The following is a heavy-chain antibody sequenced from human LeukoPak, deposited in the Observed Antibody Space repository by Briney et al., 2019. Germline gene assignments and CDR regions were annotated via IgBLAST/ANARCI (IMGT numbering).Heavy chain of an antibody. CDR1: GFTFSSHW. CDR3: AKSDLYCSSTSCYFDAFDI. D-gene: IGHD2-2*01. V-gene: IGHV3-7*03. CDR2: IKEDGSEK. J-gene: IGHJ3*02. Sequence: PGGSLRLSCVVSGFTFSSHWMSWVRQAPGKGLEWVANIKEDGSEKYYVDSVKGRFTISRDNSKNTLYLQMNSLRAEDTAVYYCAKSDLYCSSTSCYFDAFDIWGQGTMVPVSP.